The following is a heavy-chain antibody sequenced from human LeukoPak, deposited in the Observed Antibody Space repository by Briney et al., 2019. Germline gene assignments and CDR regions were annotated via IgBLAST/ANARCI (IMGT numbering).Heavy chain of an antibody. V-gene: IGHV3-23*01. CDR3: ARDFYGSVSYYIY. J-gene: IGHJ4*02. CDR2: MSGGGGRP. CDR1: GFTFSSYA. D-gene: IGHD3-10*01. Sequence: GGSLRLSCAASGFTFSSYAMSWVRQAPGKGLDWVSGMSGGGGRPFYADSVKGRFTISRDNAKNSLYLQMNSLRAEDTAVYYCARDFYGSVSYYIYWGQGTLVTVSS.